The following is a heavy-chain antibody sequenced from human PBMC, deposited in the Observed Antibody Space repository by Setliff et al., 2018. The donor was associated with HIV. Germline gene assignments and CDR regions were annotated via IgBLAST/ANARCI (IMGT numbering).Heavy chain of an antibody. CDR1: GYTLSTYA. CDR2: INSDNGNT. Sequence: ASVKVSCRASGYTLSTYALYWVRQAPGQRLEWMGWINSDNGNTKFSQKFQGRLTITADTTASTAYIVLSSLTSEDTAVYYCARGGAREYQLLYNYFDPWGQGTLVTVS. J-gene: IGHJ5*02. CDR3: ARGGAREYQLLYNYFDP. V-gene: IGHV1-3*01. D-gene: IGHD2-2*01.